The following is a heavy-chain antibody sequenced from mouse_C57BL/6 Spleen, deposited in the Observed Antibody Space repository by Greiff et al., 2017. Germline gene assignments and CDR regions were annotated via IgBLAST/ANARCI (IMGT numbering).Heavy chain of an antibody. D-gene: IGHD1-1*01. CDR2: IYPGDGDT. J-gene: IGHJ2*01. Sequence: VQLQQSGAELVKPGASVKISCKASGYAFSSSWMNWVKQRPGKGLEWIGQIYPGDGDTNYNGKFKGKATLTADKSSSPAYMQLISVTSEDSAVYYCARYYGSSLVCWGKGTTLAVYS. CDR3: ARYYGSSLVC. CDR1: GYAFSSSW. V-gene: IGHV1-80*01.